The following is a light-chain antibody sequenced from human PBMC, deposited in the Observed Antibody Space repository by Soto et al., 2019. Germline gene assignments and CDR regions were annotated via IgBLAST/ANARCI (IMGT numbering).Light chain of an antibody. Sequence: EIVMTQSPATLSVSPGERATLSCSASQSVSSTLAWYQQKPGQAPRLLIYGASTRATGIPARFSGSGSGTEFTLTISSLQSEEFAVYYCQQYNNWLYTFGQGTKLEIK. V-gene: IGKV3-15*01. CDR3: QQYNNWLYT. CDR2: GAS. J-gene: IGKJ2*01. CDR1: QSVSST.